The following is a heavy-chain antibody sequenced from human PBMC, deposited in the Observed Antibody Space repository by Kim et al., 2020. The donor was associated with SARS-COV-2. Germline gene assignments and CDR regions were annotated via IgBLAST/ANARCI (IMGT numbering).Heavy chain of an antibody. J-gene: IGHJ4*02. Sequence: SVKVSCKASGGTFSSYAISWVRQAPGQGLEWMGGIIPIFGTANYAQKFQGRVTITADESTSTAYMELSSLRSEDTAVYYCARASGGYYDSSGYSGYWGQGTLVTVSS. CDR3: ARASGGYYDSSGYSGY. V-gene: IGHV1-69*13. CDR2: IIPIFGTA. CDR1: GGTFSSYA. D-gene: IGHD3-22*01.